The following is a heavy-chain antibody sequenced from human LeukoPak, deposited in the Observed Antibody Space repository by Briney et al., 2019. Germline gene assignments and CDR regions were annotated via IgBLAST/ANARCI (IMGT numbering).Heavy chain of an antibody. J-gene: IGHJ4*02. Sequence: GGSLRLSCAASGFTFSSYWMSWVRQAPGKGLEWVANIKQDGSEKYYVDSVKGRFTISRDNAKNSLYLQMNSLKTEDTAVYYCITPLPYSAQGGQGTLVTVSS. CDR3: ITPLPYSAQ. CDR2: IKQDGSEK. V-gene: IGHV3-7*03. D-gene: IGHD2-21*01. CDR1: GFTFSSYW.